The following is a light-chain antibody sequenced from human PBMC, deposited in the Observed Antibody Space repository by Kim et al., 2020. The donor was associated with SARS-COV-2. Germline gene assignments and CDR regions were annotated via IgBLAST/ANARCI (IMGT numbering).Light chain of an antibody. V-gene: IGKV1-39*01. CDR2: AAS. Sequence: DIQMTQSPSSLSASVGDRVTITCRASQSISSYLNWYQQKPGKAPKLLIYAASSLQSGVPSRFSGSGSGTEFTLTISSLQPEDFATYYCQQSYSNPHTFGGGTKLEIK. CDR3: QQSYSNPHT. CDR1: QSISSY. J-gene: IGKJ4*01.